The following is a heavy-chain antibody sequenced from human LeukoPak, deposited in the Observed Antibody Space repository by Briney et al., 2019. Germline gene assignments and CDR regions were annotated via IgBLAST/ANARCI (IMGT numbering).Heavy chain of an antibody. J-gene: IGHJ4*02. Sequence: PSETLSLTCAVYGGSFSGYYWSWIRQPPGKGLEWIGEINHSGSTNYNPSLKSRVTISVDTSKNQFSLKLSSVTAADTAVYYCARGKGYSSGWYIQGPPKGLYYFDYWGQGTLVTVSS. V-gene: IGHV4-34*01. CDR1: GGSFSGYY. CDR2: INHSGST. CDR3: ARGKGYSSGWYIQGPPKGLYYFDY. D-gene: IGHD6-19*01.